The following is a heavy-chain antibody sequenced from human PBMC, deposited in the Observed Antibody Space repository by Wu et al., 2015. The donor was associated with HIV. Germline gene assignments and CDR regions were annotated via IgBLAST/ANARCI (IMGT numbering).Heavy chain of an antibody. D-gene: IGHD4-17*01. CDR3: ARSYGDYDYYYYYMDV. CDR1: GYTFTSYD. J-gene: IGHJ6*03. V-gene: IGHV1-8*03. CDR2: MNPNSGNT. Sequence: QVQLVQSGAEVKKPGASVKVSCKASGYTFTSYDINWVRQATGQGLEWMGWMNPNSGNTGYAQKFQGRVTITRNTSISTAYMELSSLRSEDTAVYYCARSYGDYDYYYYYMDVWGKGPRSPSP.